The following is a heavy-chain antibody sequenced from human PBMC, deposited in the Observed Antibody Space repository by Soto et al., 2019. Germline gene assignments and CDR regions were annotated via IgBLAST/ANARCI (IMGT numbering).Heavy chain of an antibody. Sequence: PGGSLRLSCSASGFTVSTNHMTWVRQAPEKGLEWVSAIYSGGSVYYADSVKGRFTISTDNSKNTLHLQMNSLRAEDTAVYYCARDLTDYDILTGRWGQGTLVTVSS. V-gene: IGHV3-53*01. D-gene: IGHD3-9*01. CDR1: GFTVSTNH. CDR2: IYSGGSV. J-gene: IGHJ4*02. CDR3: ARDLTDYDILTGR.